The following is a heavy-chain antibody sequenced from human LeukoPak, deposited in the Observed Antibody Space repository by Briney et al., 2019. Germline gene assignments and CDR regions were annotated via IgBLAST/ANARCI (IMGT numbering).Heavy chain of an antibody. CDR3: AILWFGELPSFDH. D-gene: IGHD3-10*01. CDR2: INPSGGST. CDR1: GYTFTSYY. J-gene: IGHJ4*02. Sequence: GASVKVSCKASGYTFTSYYMHWVRQAPGQGLEWMGIINPSGGSTSYAQKFQGRVTMTRDTSTSTVYMELSSLRSEDTAVYYCAILWFGELPSFDHWGQGTLVTVSS. V-gene: IGHV1-46*01.